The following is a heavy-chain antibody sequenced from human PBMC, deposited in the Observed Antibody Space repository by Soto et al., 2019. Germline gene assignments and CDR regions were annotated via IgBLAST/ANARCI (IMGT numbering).Heavy chain of an antibody. J-gene: IGHJ4*02. V-gene: IGHV1-24*01. CDR1: GYTLTELS. CDR2: FDPEDGET. D-gene: IGHD4-17*01. CDR3: ETCYGDYSWYYFDY. Sequence: ASVKVSCKVSGYTLTELSMHWVRQAPGKGLEGMGGFDPEDGETIYAQKFQGRVTMTEDTSTDTAYMELSSLRSEDTAVYYCETCYGDYSWYYFDYWGQGTLVTVSS.